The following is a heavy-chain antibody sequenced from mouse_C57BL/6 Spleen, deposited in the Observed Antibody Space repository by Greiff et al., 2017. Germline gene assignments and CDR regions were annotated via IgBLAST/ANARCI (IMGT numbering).Heavy chain of an antibody. D-gene: IGHD2-2*01. CDR1: GFNIKNTS. J-gene: IGHJ4*01. CDR2: IDPANGNT. CDR3: ARNNAYDDVVMGY. Sequence: EVKLQESVAELVRPGASVKFSCTASGFNIKNTSMHWVKQRPEQGLEWIGRIDPANGNTNYAPKFQGKATITADTSSNTAYLHLSSLTSEDTAIYYCARNNAYDDVVMGYWGQGTSVTVSS. V-gene: IGHV14-3*01.